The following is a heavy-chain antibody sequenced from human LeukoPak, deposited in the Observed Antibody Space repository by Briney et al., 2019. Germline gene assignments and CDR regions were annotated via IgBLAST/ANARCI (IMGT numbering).Heavy chain of an antibody. J-gene: IGHJ3*02. D-gene: IGHD3-3*01. CDR3: AKSAAAYYDLLSGYDAFDI. V-gene: IGHV3-30*02. CDR2: IRYDEDDK. CDR1: GFTFNNYE. Sequence: GGSLRLSCAASGFTFNNYEMHWVRQAPGKGQEWVAFIRYDEDDKYYADSVKGRFTISRDFSKNTLYLQMNRLRAEDTAVYFCAKSAAAYYDLLSGYDAFDIWGQGTTVTVSS.